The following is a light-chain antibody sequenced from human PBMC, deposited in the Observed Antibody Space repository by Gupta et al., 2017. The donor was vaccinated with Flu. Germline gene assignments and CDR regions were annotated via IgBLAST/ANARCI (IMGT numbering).Light chain of an antibody. Sequence: ERATLSCRVSQSPSNNYVAGYQQKPGQRPTLLIYGASSRATGIADRFGGSGSGTDFTLTISGLEAEDFAVYYCQQYDTSPLTFGGGTKVEIK. V-gene: IGKV3-20*01. CDR2: GAS. J-gene: IGKJ4*01. CDR3: QQYDTSPLT. CDR1: QSPSNNY.